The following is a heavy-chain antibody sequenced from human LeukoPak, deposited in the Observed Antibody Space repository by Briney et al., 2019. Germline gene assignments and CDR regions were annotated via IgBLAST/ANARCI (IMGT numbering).Heavy chain of an antibody. CDR3: ARGGLARYCSSTSCPDDWFDP. D-gene: IGHD2-2*01. CDR1: GYTFTSYG. V-gene: IGHV1-18*01. CDR2: ISAYNGNT. Sequence: GASVKVSCKASGYTFTSYGISWVRQAPGQGLEWMGWISAYNGNTNYAQKLQGRVTMTTDTSTSTAYMELRSLRSDDTAVYYCARGGLARYCSSTSCPDDWFDPWGQGTLVTVSS. J-gene: IGHJ5*02.